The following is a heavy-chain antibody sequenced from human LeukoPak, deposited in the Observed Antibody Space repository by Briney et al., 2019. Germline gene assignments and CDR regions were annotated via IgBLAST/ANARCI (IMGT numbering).Heavy chain of an antibody. Sequence: PSETLSLTCAVYGGSFSGYYWSWIRQPPGKGLEWIGEINHSGSTNYNPSLKSRVTISVDTSKNQFSLKLSSVTAADTAVYYCARGLVVVPAAKGDDAFDIWGQGTIVTVSS. V-gene: IGHV4-34*01. J-gene: IGHJ3*02. CDR1: GGSFSGYY. CDR3: ARGLVVVPAAKGDDAFDI. CDR2: INHSGST. D-gene: IGHD2-2*01.